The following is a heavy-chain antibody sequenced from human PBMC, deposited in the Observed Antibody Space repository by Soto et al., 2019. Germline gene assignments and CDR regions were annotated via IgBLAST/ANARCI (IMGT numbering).Heavy chain of an antibody. CDR1: GYTFTSYG. CDR3: ARDQAVAGYYYYGMDV. CDR2: ISAYNGNT. D-gene: IGHD6-19*01. J-gene: IGHJ6*02. V-gene: IGHV1-18*04. Sequence: QVQLVQSGAEVKKPGASVKVSCKASGYTFTSYGISWVRQAPGQGLEWMGWISAYNGNTNYAQKLQGRDTMTTDTSTSTAYMELRSLRSDDTAVYYCARDQAVAGYYYYGMDVWGQGTTVTVSS.